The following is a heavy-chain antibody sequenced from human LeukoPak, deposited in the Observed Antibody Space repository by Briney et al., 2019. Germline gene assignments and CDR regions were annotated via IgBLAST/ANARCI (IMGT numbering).Heavy chain of an antibody. CDR3: ATTLARYGYCSGGSCRGYFQH. CDR2: ISYDGSNK. Sequence: GRSLTLSCAASGFTFSSYGMHWVRQAPGKGLEWVAVISYDGSNKYYADSVKGRFTISRDNSKNTLYLQMNSLRAEDTAVYYCATTLARYGYCSGGSCRGYFQHWGQGTLVTVSS. CDR1: GFTFSSYG. D-gene: IGHD2-15*01. J-gene: IGHJ1*01. V-gene: IGHV3-30*03.